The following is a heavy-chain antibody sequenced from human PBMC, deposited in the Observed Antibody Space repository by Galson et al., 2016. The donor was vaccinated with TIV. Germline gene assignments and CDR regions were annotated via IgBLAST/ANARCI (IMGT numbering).Heavy chain of an antibody. CDR1: GYTFTSYD. CDR3: ARSGDYGDY. J-gene: IGHJ4*02. V-gene: IGHV1-8*02. CDR2: MNPNSGNT. Sequence: SVKVSCKASGYTFTSYDINWVRQATGQGLEWMGWMNPNSGNTGYAQKFRGRVTTTRNTSVRTAYMELSGLRSEDTAVYYCARSGDYGDYWGQGTLVTVSS. D-gene: IGHD4-17*01.